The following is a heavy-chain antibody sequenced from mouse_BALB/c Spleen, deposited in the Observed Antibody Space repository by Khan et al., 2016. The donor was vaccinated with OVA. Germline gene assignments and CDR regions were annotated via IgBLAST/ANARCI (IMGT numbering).Heavy chain of an antibody. V-gene: IGHV3-2*02. D-gene: IGHD2-3*01. CDR1: GYSITSDYA. CDR2: ISYSGST. Sequence: EVQLVESGPGLVKPSQSQSLTCTVTGYSITSDYAWNWIRQFPGNKLEWMGYISYSGSTSYNPSLKSRISITRDTSKNQFFLQLNSVTTEDTATYYCARDGHYAMDYWGQGTSVTVSS. J-gene: IGHJ4*01. CDR3: ARDGHYAMDY.